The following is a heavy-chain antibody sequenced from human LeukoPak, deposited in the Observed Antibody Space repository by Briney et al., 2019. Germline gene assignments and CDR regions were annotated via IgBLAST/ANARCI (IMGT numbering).Heavy chain of an antibody. Sequence: GGSLRLSCAASGFTVSYNHMSWVRQAPGKGPEGVSAIDSGGSGGRTYYADSVKGRFTISRDNSKNTLYLQMNSLRAEDTAVYYCAKGTLVAATPVHYYFDYWGQGTLVTVSS. D-gene: IGHD2-15*01. V-gene: IGHV3-23*01. CDR3: AKGTLVAATPVHYYFDY. J-gene: IGHJ4*02. CDR1: GFTVSYNH. CDR2: IDSGGSGGRT.